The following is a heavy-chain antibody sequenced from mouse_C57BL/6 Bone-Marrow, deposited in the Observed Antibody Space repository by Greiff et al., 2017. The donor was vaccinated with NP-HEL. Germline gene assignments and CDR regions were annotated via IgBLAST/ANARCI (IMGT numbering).Heavy chain of an antibody. CDR3: ARDGGNYGGFAY. D-gene: IGHD2-1*01. Sequence: EVQGVESGGGLVKPGGSLKLSCAASGFTFSSYAMSWVRQTPEKRLEWVATISDGGSYTYYPDNVKGRFTISSDNAKNNLYLQMSHLKSEDTAMYYCARDGGNYGGFAYWGQGTLVTVSA. CDR1: GFTFSSYA. J-gene: IGHJ3*01. CDR2: ISDGGSYT. V-gene: IGHV5-4*01.